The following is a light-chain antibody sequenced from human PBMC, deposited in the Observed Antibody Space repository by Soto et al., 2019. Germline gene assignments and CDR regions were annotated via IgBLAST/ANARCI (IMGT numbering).Light chain of an antibody. CDR2: DAF. V-gene: IGKV3-15*01. J-gene: IGKJ4*01. Sequence: EKVMTQSPATLSVSLGERATLSCRATENVKSRVAWYQQKPGQAPRLLIYDAFTRATGIPARFSGSASGTEFTLTISSLQSEDFAVYYCQQYDDWPLTLGGGTKVEIK. CDR1: ENVKSR. CDR3: QQYDDWPLT.